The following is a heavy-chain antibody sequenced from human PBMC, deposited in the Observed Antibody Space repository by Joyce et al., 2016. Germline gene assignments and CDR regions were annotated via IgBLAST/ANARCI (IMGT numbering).Heavy chain of an antibody. Sequence: QVHLQESGPGLVRPSETLSLTCTVSGGSISTYYWSWIRQSPGKGLEWIGNIYYSGSTKYNPSRKSRVTISVDTSKNQFSLRLRSVTAADTAVYYCARSEGNEGDFDYWGQGTLITVSS. V-gene: IGHV4-59*08. CDR1: GGSISTYY. CDR3: ARSEGNEGDFDY. J-gene: IGHJ4*02. CDR2: IYYSGST. D-gene: IGHD1-1*01.